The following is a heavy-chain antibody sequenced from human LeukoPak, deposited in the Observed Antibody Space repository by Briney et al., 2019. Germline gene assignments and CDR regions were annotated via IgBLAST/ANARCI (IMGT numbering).Heavy chain of an antibody. CDR3: VRGDTRDY. CDR1: GFTFETST. D-gene: IGHD2-2*01. CDR2: IGATGRDT. J-gene: IGHJ4*02. Sequence: GGSLRLSCVASGFTFETSTMNWVRQAPGKGLEWISSIGATGRDTYYAGSVRGRFTISRDNAKNSLFLQMNSLRIKDTAVYYCVRGDTRDYWGQGTLLTVSS. V-gene: IGHV3-21*01.